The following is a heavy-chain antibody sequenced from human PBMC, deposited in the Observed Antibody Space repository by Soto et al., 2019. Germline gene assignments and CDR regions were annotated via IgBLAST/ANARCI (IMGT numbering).Heavy chain of an antibody. CDR1: GFTFSSYG. CDR2: ISYDGSNK. Sequence: XGCLRLTCAASGFTFSSYGVHWVRQAPGKGLGWVAVISYDGSNKYYADSVKGRFTISRDNSKNTLYLQMNSLRAEDTAVYYCEKDLTHLRYFDWLLTAQYYYYYYGMDVWGQGTTVTVPS. CDR3: EKDLTHLRYFDWLLTAQYYYYYYGMDV. J-gene: IGHJ6*02. V-gene: IGHV3-30*18. D-gene: IGHD3-9*01.